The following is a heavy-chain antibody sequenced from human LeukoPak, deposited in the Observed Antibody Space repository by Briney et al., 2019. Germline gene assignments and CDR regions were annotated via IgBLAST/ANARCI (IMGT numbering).Heavy chain of an antibody. Sequence: SETLSLTCTVSGASLGSDPYYWGWIRQPPGQGLEWIGSILYTGNIYSNPSLKSRVTIFVDTPKSQFSLKLSSVTAADTGVYYCARGRDAYKVGNTWGRGTLVTVSS. J-gene: IGHJ5*02. CDR2: ILYTGNI. V-gene: IGHV4-39*01. D-gene: IGHD5-24*01. CDR3: ARGRDAYKVGNT. CDR1: GASLGSDPYY.